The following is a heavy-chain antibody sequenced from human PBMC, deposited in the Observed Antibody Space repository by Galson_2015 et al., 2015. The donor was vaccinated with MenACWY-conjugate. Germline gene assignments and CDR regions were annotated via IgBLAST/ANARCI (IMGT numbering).Heavy chain of an antibody. D-gene: IGHD3-16*01. CDR2: IYDSGST. CDR3: ARNLDRPSLLGY. J-gene: IGHJ4*02. V-gene: IGHV4-61*01. CDR1: GGSVSSGSYY. Sequence: QVQLQESGPGLVKPSETLSLTCTVSGGSVSSGSYYWSWIRQPPGKGLEWIGYIYDSGSTNYNPSLKSRVTISVDTSKNQFSLKLSSVTTADTAVYYCARNLDRPSLLGYWGQGTLVTVSS.